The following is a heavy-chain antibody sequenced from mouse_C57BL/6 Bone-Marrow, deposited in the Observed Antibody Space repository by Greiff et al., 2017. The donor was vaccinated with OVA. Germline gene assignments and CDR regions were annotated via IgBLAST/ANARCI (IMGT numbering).Heavy chain of an antibody. CDR3: ARSSNYYDY. V-gene: IGHV1-82*01. Sequence: VKVVESGPELVKPGASVKISCKASGYAFSSSWMNWVKQRPGKGLEWIGRIYPGDGDTNYNGKFKGKATLTADKSSSTAYMQLSSLTSEDSAVYFCARSSNYYDYWGQGTTLTVSS. CDR1: GYAFSSSW. J-gene: IGHJ2*01. CDR2: IYPGDGDT. D-gene: IGHD1-1*01.